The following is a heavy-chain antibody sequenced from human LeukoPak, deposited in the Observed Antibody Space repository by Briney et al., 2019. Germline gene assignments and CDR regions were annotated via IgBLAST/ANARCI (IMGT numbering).Heavy chain of an antibody. CDR1: GFTFNIFS. CDR3: ARALAGTRIDY. D-gene: IGHD6-19*01. Sequence: PGGSLRLSCTASGFTFNIFSMNWVRRAPGQGLEWVSYISSSGSTTYYADSVKGRFTISRDNAKNSLYLQMNSLRAEDTAVYYCARALAGTRIDYWGQGTLVTVSA. V-gene: IGHV3-48*04. CDR2: ISSSGSTT. J-gene: IGHJ4*02.